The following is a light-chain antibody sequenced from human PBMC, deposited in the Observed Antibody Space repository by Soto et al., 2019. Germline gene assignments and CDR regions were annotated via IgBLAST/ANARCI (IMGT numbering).Light chain of an antibody. V-gene: IGKV1-5*01. CDR1: QSISSW. CDR3: QQYNSYSRTWT. J-gene: IGKJ1*01. Sequence: DIQMTQSPSTLSASVGDRVTITCRASQSISSWLAWYQQKPGKAPKLLIYDASSLESGVPSGFSGSGSGTEFTLTISSLQPDDFATYYCQQYNSYSRTWTFGQGTKVDIK. CDR2: DAS.